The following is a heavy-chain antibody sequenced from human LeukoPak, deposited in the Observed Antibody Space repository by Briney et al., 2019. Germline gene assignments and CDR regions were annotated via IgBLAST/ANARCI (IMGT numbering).Heavy chain of an antibody. D-gene: IGHD2-21*02. J-gene: IGHJ4*02. V-gene: IGHV1-2*02. CDR2: INVNSGGT. CDR3: AGDCGADCYSSPDPFDS. CDR1: GYTFTSYY. Sequence: ASVKVSCKASGYTFTSYYVHWVRQAPGQGLEWMGWINVNSGGTNHAQKFQDRVTMSRDTSINTAYMELSRLRSDDTAVYYCAGDCGADCYSSPDPFDSWGQGTPVTVSS.